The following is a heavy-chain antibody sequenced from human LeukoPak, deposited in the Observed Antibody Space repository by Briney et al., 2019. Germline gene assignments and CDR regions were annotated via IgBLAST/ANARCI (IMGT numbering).Heavy chain of an antibody. CDR2: IYYSGST. Sequence: SETLSLTCTVSGGSINYYYWMWIRQPPGKGLEWIGYIYYSGSTNYNPSLKSRVTISVDTSKNQFSLKLSSVTAADTAVYYCARTYYYDSSGYSSDFDYWGQGTLVTVSS. CDR1: GGSINYYY. V-gene: IGHV4-59*01. J-gene: IGHJ4*02. D-gene: IGHD3-22*01. CDR3: ARTYYYDSSGYSSDFDY.